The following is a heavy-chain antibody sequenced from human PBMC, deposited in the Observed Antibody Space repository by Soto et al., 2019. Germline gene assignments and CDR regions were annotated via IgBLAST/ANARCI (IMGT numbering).Heavy chain of an antibody. V-gene: IGHV3-74*01. Sequence: GGSLRLSCAASGFTFSSYWMHWVRQAPGKGLVWVSRINSDGSSTSYADSVKGRFTISRDNAKNTLYLQMNSLRAEDTAVYYCARAATVTSYYYYYYMDVWGKGTTVTVSS. D-gene: IGHD4-4*01. CDR3: ARAATVTSYYYYYYMDV. CDR1: GFTFSSYW. J-gene: IGHJ6*03. CDR2: INSDGSST.